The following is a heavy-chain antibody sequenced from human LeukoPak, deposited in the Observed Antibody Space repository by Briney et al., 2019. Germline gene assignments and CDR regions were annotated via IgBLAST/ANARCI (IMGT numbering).Heavy chain of an antibody. CDR1: GGPINNYY. D-gene: IGHD3-16*01. Sequence: SEPLSLTCTVSGGPINNYYWRWIRQPPGKGLEWIGYIYPSGCTNHIPSLKSRVIISVDTSNNQFSLKLSAVTAAGTAVYYLARRTLCCGERFVPWGQGTLVSVSS. CDR3: ARRTLCCGERFVP. V-gene: IGHV4-59*08. CDR2: IYPSGCT. J-gene: IGHJ5*02.